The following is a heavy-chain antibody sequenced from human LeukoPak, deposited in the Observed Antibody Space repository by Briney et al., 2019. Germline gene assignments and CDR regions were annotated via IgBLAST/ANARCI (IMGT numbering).Heavy chain of an antibody. Sequence: GGSLRLSCAASGLTFGDYSMTWVRQAPGKGLFWVSGISAGGGSTYYADSVKGRFTISRDNAKNSLYLQMNSLRDEDTAVYYCARALYYDILTGYNYWGQGTLVTVSS. CDR1: GLTFGDYS. CDR2: ISAGGGST. V-gene: IGHV3-23*01. CDR3: ARALYYDILTGYNY. D-gene: IGHD3-9*01. J-gene: IGHJ4*02.